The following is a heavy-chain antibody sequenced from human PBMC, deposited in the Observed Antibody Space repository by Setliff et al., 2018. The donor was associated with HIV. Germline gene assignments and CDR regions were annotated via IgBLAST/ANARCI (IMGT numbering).Heavy chain of an antibody. CDR2: INPSGGST. D-gene: IGHD2-21*02. CDR3: ARGGFRGTAPLEY. Sequence: GASVKVSCKASGYTFTNYYIHWVRQAPGQGLEWMGIINPSGGSTTYSQKFQGRVSMTRDTSTNTVYMELTTLTSEDTALYYCARGGFRGTAPLEYWGQGTPVTVSS. J-gene: IGHJ4*02. CDR1: GYTFTNYY. V-gene: IGHV1-46*01.